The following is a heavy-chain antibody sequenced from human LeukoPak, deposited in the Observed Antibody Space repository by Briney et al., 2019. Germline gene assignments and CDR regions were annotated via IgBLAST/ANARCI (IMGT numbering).Heavy chain of an antibody. CDR1: GFTFSNYW. CDR2: INSDGSST. V-gene: IGHV3-74*03. Sequence: GGSLRLSCAASGFTFSNYWMHWVRQAPGKGLVWVSRINSDGSSTTYADSAKGRFTISRDNAKNTLYLQMNSLRAEDTAVYYCARDPHGYWWFDPWGQGTLVTVSS. CDR3: ARDPHGYWWFDP. J-gene: IGHJ5*02. D-gene: IGHD5-18*01.